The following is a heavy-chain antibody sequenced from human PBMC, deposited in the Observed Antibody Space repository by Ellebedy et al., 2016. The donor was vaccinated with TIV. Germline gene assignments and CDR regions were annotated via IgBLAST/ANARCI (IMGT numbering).Heavy chain of an antibody. CDR1: GGTFSSYA. D-gene: IGHD6-19*01. CDR3: ATARPIAVALVS. J-gene: IGHJ4*02. V-gene: IGHV1-24*01. Sequence: ASVKVSXXASGGTFSSYAISWVRQAPGKGLEWMGGFDPEDGETIYAQKFQGRVTMTEDTSTDTAYMELSSLRSEDTAVYYCATARPIAVALVSWGQGTLVTVSS. CDR2: FDPEDGET.